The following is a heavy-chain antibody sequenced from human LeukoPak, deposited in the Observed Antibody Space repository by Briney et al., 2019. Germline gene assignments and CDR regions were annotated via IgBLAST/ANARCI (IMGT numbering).Heavy chain of an antibody. CDR1: GGSFSDYY. D-gene: IGHD1-1*01. CDR2: INHSGGT. V-gene: IGHV4-34*01. Sequence: SETLSLTCAVYGGSFSDYYWSWIRQPPGKGLEWIGEINHSGGTKYNPSLKSRVTISVDTSKNQFSLKLSSVTAADTAVYYCARLKLRCFNDAFDIWGQGTMVTVSS. CDR3: ARLKLRCFNDAFDI. J-gene: IGHJ3*02.